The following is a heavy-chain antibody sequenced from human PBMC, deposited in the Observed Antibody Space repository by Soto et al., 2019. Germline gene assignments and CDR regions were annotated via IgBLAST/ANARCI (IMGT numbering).Heavy chain of an antibody. CDR2: VYYTGST. V-gene: IGHV4-59*01. D-gene: IGHD6-6*01. CDR3: ARSIAVPSSHIDH. J-gene: IGHJ4*02. Sequence: SETLSLTCRVSGGSMSGYYWSWIRQAPGKGLEWIGYVYYTGSTNYNPSLQSRVTISVDTSNKQFSLSLRLVTAADTAVYFCARSIAVPSSHIDHWGQGIRVTVSS. CDR1: GGSMSGYY.